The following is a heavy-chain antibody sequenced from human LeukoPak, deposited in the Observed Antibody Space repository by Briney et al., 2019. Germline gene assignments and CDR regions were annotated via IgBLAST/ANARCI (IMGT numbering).Heavy chain of an antibody. CDR2: ISAYNGNT. V-gene: IGHV1-18*01. CDR1: GGTFSSYA. CDR3: AREHPVAARLLGY. D-gene: IGHD6-6*01. Sequence: ASVKVSCKASGGTFSSYAISWVRQAPGQGLEWMGWISAYNGNTNYAQKLQGRVTMTTDTSMSTGYMELRSLRSDDTAVYYCAREHPVAARLLGYWGQGTLVTVSS. J-gene: IGHJ4*02.